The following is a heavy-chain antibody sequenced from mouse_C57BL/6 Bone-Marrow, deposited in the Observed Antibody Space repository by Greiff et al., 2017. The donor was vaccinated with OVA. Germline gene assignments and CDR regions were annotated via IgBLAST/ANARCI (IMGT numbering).Heavy chain of an antibody. V-gene: IGHV7-3*01. Sequence: VQLMESGGGLVQPGGSLSLSCAASGFTFTDYYMSWVRQPPGKALEWLGFIRNKANGYTTEYSASVKGRFTISRDNSQSILYLQMNALRAEDSATYYCARYDWAWFAYWGQGTLVTVSA. CDR3: ARYDWAWFAY. J-gene: IGHJ3*01. CDR2: IRNKANGYTT. CDR1: GFTFTDYY.